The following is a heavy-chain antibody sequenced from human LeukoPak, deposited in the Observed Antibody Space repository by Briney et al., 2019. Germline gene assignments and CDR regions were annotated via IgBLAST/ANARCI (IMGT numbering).Heavy chain of an antibody. CDR2: ISSRSTYI. CDR1: GFSFSDYY. Sequence: PGGSLRLPCTASGFSFSDYYMSWIRQAPGKGLEWISYISSRSTYISDADSVKGRFTISRDNAKNLLFLQMNSLRVEDTALYYCARGGTGAFDYWGQGILVTVSS. CDR3: ARGGTGAFDY. J-gene: IGHJ4*02. V-gene: IGHV3-11*06. D-gene: IGHD2-8*02.